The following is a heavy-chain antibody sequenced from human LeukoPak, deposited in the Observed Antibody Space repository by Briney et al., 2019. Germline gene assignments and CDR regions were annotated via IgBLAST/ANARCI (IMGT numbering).Heavy chain of an antibody. Sequence: GGSLRLSCAASGFTFSSNHMSWVRQAPGKGLEWVSVIYSGGSTDYADSVRGRFTISRDNLKNTLYLQMNSLRAEDTAVYYCARGPAGYNWGQGTLVTFSS. V-gene: IGHV3-53*01. CDR1: GFTFSSNH. CDR2: IYSGGST. CDR3: ARGPAGYN. J-gene: IGHJ4*02. D-gene: IGHD1-1*01.